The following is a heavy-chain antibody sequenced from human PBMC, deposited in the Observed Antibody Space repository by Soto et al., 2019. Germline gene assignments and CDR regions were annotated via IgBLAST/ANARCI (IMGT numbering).Heavy chain of an antibody. Sequence: ASVKVSCKASGYTFTSYGISWVRQAPGQGLEWMGWISAYNGNTNYAQKLQGRVTMTTDTSTSTAYMELRSLRSDDTAVYYCARDKAAGTQSGRFDPWGQGTLVTVS. CDR1: GYTFTSYG. D-gene: IGHD6-13*01. CDR3: ARDKAAGTQSGRFDP. V-gene: IGHV1-18*01. CDR2: ISAYNGNT. J-gene: IGHJ5*02.